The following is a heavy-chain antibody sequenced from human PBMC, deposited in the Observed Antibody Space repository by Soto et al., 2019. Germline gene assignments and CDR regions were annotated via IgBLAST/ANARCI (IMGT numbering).Heavy chain of an antibody. CDR1: GFTFRSYA. D-gene: IGHD3-10*01. V-gene: IGHV3-23*01. CDR3: AKARNYYGSGSYYPHYYYAMDV. Sequence: GGSLRLSCAASGFTFRSYAMSWVRQAPGKGLEWVSAISGGGGGTYYARSVKGRFTISSDILKNTLYLEMNSLRAEDTAVYYCAKARNYYGSGSYYPHYYYAMDVWGQGTTVTVSS. CDR2: ISGGGGGT. J-gene: IGHJ6*02.